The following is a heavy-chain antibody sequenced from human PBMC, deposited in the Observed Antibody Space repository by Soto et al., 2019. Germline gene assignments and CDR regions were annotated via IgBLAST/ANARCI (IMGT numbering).Heavy chain of an antibody. CDR2: ITPDGGST. CDR3: ARDLIIADTPGDDFDY. J-gene: IGHJ4*02. D-gene: IGHD5-12*01. V-gene: IGHV3-74*01. CDR1: GFTFTTYW. Sequence: EVQLVESGGGLVQPGGSLRLSCATSGFTFTTYWMHWVRQAPGKGLMWGSRITPDGGSTSYADSVKGRFTISRDNAKNTLYLQMNGLRAEDTAIYYCARDLIIADTPGDDFDYWGQGTLVAVSS.